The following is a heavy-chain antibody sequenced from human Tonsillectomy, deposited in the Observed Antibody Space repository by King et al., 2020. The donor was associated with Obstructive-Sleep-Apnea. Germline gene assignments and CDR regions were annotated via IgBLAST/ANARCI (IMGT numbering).Heavy chain of an antibody. CDR2: INHSGST. V-gene: IGHV4-34*01. Sequence: VQLQQWGPGLLKPSETLSLTCAVYGESFSGCYWTWIRQPPGKGLEWIGEINHSGSTIYSPSLKRRVTISVDTSKNQFSLNLSPVTAADTAVYFCARLRAGQGSNAFDYWGQGTLVTVSS. D-gene: IGHD1-26*01. CDR1: GESFSGCY. CDR3: ARLRAGQGSNAFDY. J-gene: IGHJ4*02.